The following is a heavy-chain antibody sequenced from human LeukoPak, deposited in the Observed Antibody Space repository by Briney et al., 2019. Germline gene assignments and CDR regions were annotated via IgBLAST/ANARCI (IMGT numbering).Heavy chain of an antibody. D-gene: IGHD1-26*01. CDR2: MNTNSGNR. CDR3: ARVTGSIDY. Sequence: ASVKVSCKASGYTFTNYDINWVRQATGQGLEWMGWMNTNSGNRGYAQKFQGRVTMTRDTSISTAYMELSSLRSDDTAVYYCARVTGSIDYWGQGTRVSVSS. CDR1: GYTFTNYD. J-gene: IGHJ4*02. V-gene: IGHV1-8*01.